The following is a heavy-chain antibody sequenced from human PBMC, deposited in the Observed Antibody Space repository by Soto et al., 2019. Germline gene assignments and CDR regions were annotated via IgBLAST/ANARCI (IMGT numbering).Heavy chain of an antibody. V-gene: IGHV2-5*02. Sequence: QITLKESGPTVVKPTQTLTLTCIFSGFSFSADGVAVGWIRQPPGKALEWLALIFWDDDPRYSPSLKSRLTITKHTXKXKVVLTMTNMDPVDTGTYYCAHAYGGTSWPNDAFDVWGQGTVVTVSS. CDR2: IFWDDDP. CDR1: GFSFSADGVA. CDR3: AHAYGGTSWPNDAFDV. D-gene: IGHD2-21*01. J-gene: IGHJ3*01.